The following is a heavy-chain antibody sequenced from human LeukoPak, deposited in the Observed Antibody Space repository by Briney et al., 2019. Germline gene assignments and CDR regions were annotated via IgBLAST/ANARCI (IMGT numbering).Heavy chain of an antibody. V-gene: IGHV3-74*01. CDR2: ISGDGTAR. CDR3: VRGRGSYGWFDP. CDR1: GFTFSSYG. J-gene: IGHJ5*02. D-gene: IGHD3-10*01. Sequence: QTGGSLRLSCAASGFTFSSYGMHWVRQVPGKGLVWVSRISGDGTARNYADSVKGRFTISRDDAKNTVDLQMNSLRGEDTAVYYCVRGRGSYGWFDPWGQGTLVTVSS.